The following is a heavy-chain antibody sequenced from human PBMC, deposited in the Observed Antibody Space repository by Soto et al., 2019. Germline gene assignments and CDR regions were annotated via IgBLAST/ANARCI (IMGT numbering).Heavy chain of an antibody. V-gene: IGHV4-31*02. CDR1: GGSISSGGYY. D-gene: IGHD3-22*01. Sequence: LCGGSISSGGYYWSWIRQHPGKGLEWIGYIYYSGSTYYNPSLKSRVTISVDTSKNQFSLKLSSVTAADTAVYYCATSTYYYYCSGESYGGLFDYWGQGTLVTVSS. CDR3: ATSTYYYYCSGESYGGLFDY. CDR2: IYYSGST. J-gene: IGHJ4*02.